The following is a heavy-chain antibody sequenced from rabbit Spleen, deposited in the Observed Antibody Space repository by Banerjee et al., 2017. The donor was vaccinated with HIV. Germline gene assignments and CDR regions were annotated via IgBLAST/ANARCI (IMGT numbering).Heavy chain of an antibody. CDR1: GFSFNGGYD. V-gene: IGHV1S40*01. CDR3: ARGTSDNGYWPFQL. J-gene: IGHJ4*01. D-gene: IGHD1-1*01. Sequence: QSLEESGGGLVKPGASLTLTCKASGFSFNGGYDMCWVRQAPGKGLEWIACISTSSGITYYANWAKGRFTISKASSTTVTLQMTSLTAADTATYFCARGTSDNGYWPFQLWGPGTLVTVS. CDR2: ISTSSGIT.